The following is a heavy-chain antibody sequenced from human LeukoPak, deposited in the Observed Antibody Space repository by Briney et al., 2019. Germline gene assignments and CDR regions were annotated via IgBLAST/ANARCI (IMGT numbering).Heavy chain of an antibody. J-gene: IGHJ4*02. V-gene: IGHV3-23*01. CDR1: GFTFSTYA. CDR3: AKALYGDYGRFDY. D-gene: IGHD4-17*01. Sequence: GGSLRLSCAASGFTFSTYAMSWVRQAPGKRLDWVSTISDGGSDTHYADSVKGRFTISRDDSKNTLYLQMNSLRAEDTAVYYCAKALYGDYGRFDYWGQGTLVTVSS. CDR2: ISDGGSDT.